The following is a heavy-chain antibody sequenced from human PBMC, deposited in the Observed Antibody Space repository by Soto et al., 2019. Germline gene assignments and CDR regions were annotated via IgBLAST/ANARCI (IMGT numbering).Heavy chain of an antibody. CDR2: ISHTGTT. D-gene: IGHD2-2*01. CDR1: GDSISGSQW. J-gene: IGHJ4*02. V-gene: IGHV4-4*02. CDR3: ARGLSSRDEYFDY. Sequence: QVQLQESGPGLVKPSETLSLTCAVSGDSISGSQWWSWVRLPPGKGLEWIGEISHTGTTNYNPSLKSRVTMSVDKPKNQFSLNLTSVTAADTAVYYCARGLSSRDEYFDYWGQGTVVTVSP.